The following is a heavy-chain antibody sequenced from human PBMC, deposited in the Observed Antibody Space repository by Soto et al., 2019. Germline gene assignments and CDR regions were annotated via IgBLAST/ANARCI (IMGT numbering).Heavy chain of an antibody. V-gene: IGHV1-8*01. CDR3: ASDGGYSYGFDY. Sequence: QVQLVQSGAEVKKPGASVKVSCKASGYTFTSYDINWVRQATGQGLEWMGWMNPNSGNTGYAQKFQCRVTIPRNTSISPAYMELTSLRSHATAVYSCASDGGYSYGFDYWGQGTLVTVSS. CDR1: GYTFTSYD. CDR2: MNPNSGNT. J-gene: IGHJ4*02. D-gene: IGHD5-18*01.